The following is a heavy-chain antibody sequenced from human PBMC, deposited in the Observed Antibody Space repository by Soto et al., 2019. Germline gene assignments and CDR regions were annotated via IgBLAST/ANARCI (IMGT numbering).Heavy chain of an antibody. Sequence: SETLSLTCTVSGGSISSYYWSWIRQPPGKGLEWIGYIYYSGSTNYNPSLKSRVTISVDTSKNQFSLKLSSVTAADTAVYYCARHEGMITFVEYSGQGTLVTVSS. V-gene: IGHV4-59*08. D-gene: IGHD3-16*01. CDR1: GGSISSYY. CDR3: ARHEGMITFVEY. J-gene: IGHJ4*02. CDR2: IYYSGST.